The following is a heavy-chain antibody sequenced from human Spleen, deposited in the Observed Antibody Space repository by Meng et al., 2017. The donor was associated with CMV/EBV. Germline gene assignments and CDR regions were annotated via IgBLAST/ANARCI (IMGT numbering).Heavy chain of an antibody. CDR3: AKGGREQLARSYFDL. D-gene: IGHD6-6*01. V-gene: IGHV3-11*01. J-gene: IGHJ2*01. CDR1: GFSFSDYY. Sequence: SGFSFSDYYMSWIRQAPGKGLEWVSYISNSGSTIKYADSVKGRFIVSRDNSKNTLYLQMNSLRAEDTAVYYCAKGGREQLARSYFDLWGRGTLVTVSS. CDR2: ISNSGSTI.